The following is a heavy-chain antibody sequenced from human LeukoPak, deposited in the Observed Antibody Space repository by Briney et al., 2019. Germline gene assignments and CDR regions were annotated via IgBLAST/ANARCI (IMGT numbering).Heavy chain of an antibody. D-gene: IGHD4-17*01. V-gene: IGHV4-59*08. J-gene: IGHJ4*02. CDR3: ARLATYGDYSD. CDR2: IYYRGST. CDR1: GGSISDYY. Sequence: SETLPLTCTVSGGSISDYYWSWTRQPPGKGPEWIGYIYYRGSTNYNPSLKSRVSMSIDTSKNQFSLRLSSVTAADTAVYYCARLATYGDYSDWGQGTLVTVSS.